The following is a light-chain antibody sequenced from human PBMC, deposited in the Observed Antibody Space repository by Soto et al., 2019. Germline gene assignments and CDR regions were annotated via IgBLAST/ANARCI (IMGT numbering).Light chain of an antibody. CDR2: GAS. J-gene: IGKJ1*01. V-gene: IGKV3-20*01. CDR1: HSVSRTY. Sequence: EIVLTQSPGTLSLSPGERATLSCRASHSVSRTYLAWYQQKPGQAPRLLIYGASDRATGTPDRFSGSGSGADFTLTISRLEPKDSAVYYCQQRSSCMWAFGQGTRVEVK. CDR3: QQRSSCMWA.